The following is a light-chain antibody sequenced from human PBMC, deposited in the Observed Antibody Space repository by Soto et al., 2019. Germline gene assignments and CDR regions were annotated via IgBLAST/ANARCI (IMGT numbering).Light chain of an antibody. V-gene: IGLV2-14*01. CDR2: AVS. Sequence: QSVLTQAACVSGSPGQSITISCTGTSSDVGGYNYVSWYQQHPGKAPKLMIYAVSNLPSGVSNRFSGSKSGNTAILTISGLQAEDEADYYCCSYTVSGTYVFGPGTKVTVL. J-gene: IGLJ1*01. CDR3: CSYTVSGTYV. CDR1: SSDVGGYNY.